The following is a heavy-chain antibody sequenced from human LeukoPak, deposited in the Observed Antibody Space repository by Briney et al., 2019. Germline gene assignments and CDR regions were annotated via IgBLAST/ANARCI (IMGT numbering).Heavy chain of an antibody. D-gene: IGHD3-10*01. V-gene: IGHV3-30-3*01. CDR1: GFTSSSYA. Sequence: PGGSLRLSCAASGFTSSSYAMHWVRQAPGKGLEWVAVISYDGSNKYYADSVKGRFTISRDNSKNTLYLQMNSLRAEDTAVYYCARESAGSRRGLLWFGELQGSEYFQHWGQGTLVTVSS. CDR3: ARESAGSRRGLLWFGELQGSEYFQH. J-gene: IGHJ1*01. CDR2: ISYDGSNK.